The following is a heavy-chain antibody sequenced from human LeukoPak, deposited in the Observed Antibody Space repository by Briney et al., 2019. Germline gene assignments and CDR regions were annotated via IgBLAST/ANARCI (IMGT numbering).Heavy chain of an antibody. CDR2: INPNSGGT. D-gene: IGHD2-2*01. V-gene: IGHV1-2*02. CDR3: ARAPIQGYCSSTSCQALDY. CDR1: GYTFTGYY. Sequence: ASVKVSCKASGYTFTGYYMHWVRQAPGQGLEWIGWINPNSGGTNYAQKFQGRVTMTRDTSISTAYMELSRLRSDDTAVYYCARAPIQGYCSSTSCQALDYWGQGTLVTVSS. J-gene: IGHJ4*02.